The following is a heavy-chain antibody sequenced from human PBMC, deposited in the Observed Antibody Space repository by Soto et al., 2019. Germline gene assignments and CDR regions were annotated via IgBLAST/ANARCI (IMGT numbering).Heavy chain of an antibody. J-gene: IGHJ6*02. CDR1: GGSISSYY. Sequence: QVRLQESGPGLVKPSETLSLTCTVSGGSISSYYWSWIRQPPGKGLEWIGNMYNTGSTIYNPSLKSRVTISVETSKKHFSLKVNSVTAADTAVYYCARDLWGYCGADCYPLDVCCQGTTVTVSS. D-gene: IGHD2-21*02. CDR3: ARDLWGYCGADCYPLDV. V-gene: IGHV4-59*01. CDR2: MYNTGST.